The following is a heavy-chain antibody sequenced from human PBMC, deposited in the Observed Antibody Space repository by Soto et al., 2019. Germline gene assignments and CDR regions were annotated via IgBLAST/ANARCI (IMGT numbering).Heavy chain of an antibody. CDR3: ARGGGPGRGYYYT. CDR1: GGSISSSSYY. Sequence: PSETLSLTCTVSGGSISSSSYYWGWIRQPPGKGLEWIGSIYYSGSTNNNSSLKSRVTISVDTSKNQFSLKLSSVTAADTAVYYCARGGGPGRGYYYTWGQGTLVTVSS. J-gene: IGHJ4*02. CDR2: IYYSGST. V-gene: IGHV4-39*07. D-gene: IGHD3-22*01.